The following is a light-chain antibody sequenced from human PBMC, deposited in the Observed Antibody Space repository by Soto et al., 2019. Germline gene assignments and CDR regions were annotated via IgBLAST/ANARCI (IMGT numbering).Light chain of an antibody. Sequence: EIMLTQSPGTLSLSPGERATLSCRASQSVSRSYLAWYQQKPGQAPRLLTYGASSRATGIPDRFSGSGSGTGFTLTISRLEPEDFAVYYCQQYGSLPRTFGQGTKVEIK. CDR1: QSVSRSY. CDR3: QQYGSLPRT. CDR2: GAS. J-gene: IGKJ1*01. V-gene: IGKV3-20*01.